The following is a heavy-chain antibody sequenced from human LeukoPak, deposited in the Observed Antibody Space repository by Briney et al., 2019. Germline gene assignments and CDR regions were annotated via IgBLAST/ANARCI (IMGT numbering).Heavy chain of an antibody. CDR2: ISSSSYI. V-gene: IGHV3-21*01. Sequence: GGSLRLSCAASGFTFSSYSMNWVRQAPGKGLEWVSSISSSSYIYYADSVKGRFTISRDNAKNSLYLQMNSLRAEDTAVYYCAREREGTIFGVVPDAFDIWGQGTMVTVSS. J-gene: IGHJ3*02. D-gene: IGHD3-3*01. CDR3: AREREGTIFGVVPDAFDI. CDR1: GFTFSSYS.